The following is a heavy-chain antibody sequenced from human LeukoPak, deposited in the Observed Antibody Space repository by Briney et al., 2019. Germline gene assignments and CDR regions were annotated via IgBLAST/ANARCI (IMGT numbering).Heavy chain of an antibody. J-gene: IGHJ6*03. Sequence: GRSLRLSCAASGFTFSDYYISWIRQAPGKGLEWVSYISRSGSTIYYADSVKGRFTISRDNAKNSLYLQMNSLRAEDTAVYYCARYYGYYYYYMDVWGKGTTVTISS. CDR1: GFTFSDYY. V-gene: IGHV3-11*01. D-gene: IGHD4-17*01. CDR3: ARYYGYYYYYMDV. CDR2: ISRSGSTI.